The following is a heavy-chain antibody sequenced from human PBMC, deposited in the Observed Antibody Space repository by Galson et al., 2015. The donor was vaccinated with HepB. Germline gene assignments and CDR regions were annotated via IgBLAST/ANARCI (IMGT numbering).Heavy chain of an antibody. J-gene: IGHJ3*02. CDR3: AKATVFYSGSYYGAFDI. CDR2: ISYDGSNK. CDR1: GFTFSSYG. V-gene: IGHV3-30*18. D-gene: IGHD1-26*01. Sequence: SLRLSCAASGFTFSSYGMHWVRQAPGKGLEWVAVISYDGSNKYYADSVKGRFTISRDNSKNTLYLQMNGLRAEDTAVYYCAKATVFYSGSYYGAFDIWGQGTMVTVSS.